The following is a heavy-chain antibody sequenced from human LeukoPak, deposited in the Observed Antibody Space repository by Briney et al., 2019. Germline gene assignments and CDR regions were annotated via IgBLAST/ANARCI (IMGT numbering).Heavy chain of an antibody. CDR2: VRYDGSNK. D-gene: IGHD3-10*01. J-gene: IGHJ6*03. CDR1: GFTFSSYG. Sequence: SGGSLRLSCAASGFTFSSYGMYWVRQAPGKGLEWVAFVRYDGSNKYYADSVKGRFTISRDNSKNTLYLQMNSLRAEDTAVYYCARHGSITMVRGRLRYYYMDVWGKGTTVTISS. V-gene: IGHV3-33*07. CDR3: ARHGSITMVRGRLRYYYMDV.